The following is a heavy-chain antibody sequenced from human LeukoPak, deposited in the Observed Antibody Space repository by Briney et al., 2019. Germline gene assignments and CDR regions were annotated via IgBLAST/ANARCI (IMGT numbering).Heavy chain of an antibody. CDR1: GVSLSSYY. Sequence: SETLSLTCTVSGVSLSSYYWSWVRQSPGKGLEWIGYVYYSGTTSYNPSLQRRVTISVDTSKNQFSLKVGSVTAADTAVYYCVNHGATRGFDSWGQGTLVTVSS. CDR2: VYYSGTT. D-gene: IGHD5-24*01. CDR3: VNHGATRGFDS. V-gene: IGHV4-59*08. J-gene: IGHJ4*02.